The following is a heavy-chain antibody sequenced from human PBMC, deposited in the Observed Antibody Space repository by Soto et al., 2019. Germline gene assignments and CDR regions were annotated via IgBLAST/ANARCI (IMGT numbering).Heavy chain of an antibody. CDR2: ISGSGTTI. CDR1: GFTFSIYE. V-gene: IGHV3-48*03. D-gene: IGHD1-26*01. CDR3: ARGSPGGRLTYYYYGVDV. Sequence: EVQLVESGGGLVQPGGSLRLSCAASGFTFSIYEMNWVRQAPGKGLEWLSYISGSGTTIYYADSVKGRFTISRDNAKNSLYLQMNSLRAEDTAVYYCARGSPGGRLTYYYYGVDVWGQGTTVTVSS. J-gene: IGHJ6*02.